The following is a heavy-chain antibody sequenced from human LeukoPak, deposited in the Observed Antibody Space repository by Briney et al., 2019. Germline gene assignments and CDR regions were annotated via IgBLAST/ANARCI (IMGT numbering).Heavy chain of an antibody. V-gene: IGHV3-48*04. CDR1: GFTFSRYS. CDR3: ARVAMVPAAMGYYYYYMDV. CDR2: ISSSSSTI. D-gene: IGHD2-2*01. Sequence: GGSLRLSCAASGFTFSRYSMNWVRQAPGKGLEWVSYISSSSSTIYYADSVKGRFTISRDNAKNSLYLQMNSLRAEDTAVYYCARVAMVPAAMGYYYYYMDVWGKGTTVTVSS. J-gene: IGHJ6*03.